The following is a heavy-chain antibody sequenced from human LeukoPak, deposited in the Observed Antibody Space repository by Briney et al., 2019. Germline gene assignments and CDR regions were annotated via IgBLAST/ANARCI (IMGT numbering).Heavy chain of an antibody. J-gene: IGHJ3*02. CDR2: IYYSGST. V-gene: IGHV4-31*03. D-gene: IGHD4-17*01. CDR1: GGSISSGGYY. CDR3: ASPNPSVIPYGDYPFAFDI. Sequence: SQTLSLTCTVSGGSISSGGYYWSWIRQHPGKGLECIGYIYYSGSTYYNPSLKSRLTTSVDTSKNQFSLKLSSVTAADTAVYYCASPNPSVIPYGDYPFAFDIWGQGTMVTVSS.